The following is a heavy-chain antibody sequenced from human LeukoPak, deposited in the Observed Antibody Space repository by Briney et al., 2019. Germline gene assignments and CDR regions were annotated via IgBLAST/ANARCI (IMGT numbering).Heavy chain of an antibody. CDR1: GGTFSSYA. D-gene: IGHD4-17*01. CDR3: ATDHGDYVYDY. CDR2: IIPIFGTA. Sequence: SVKVSCKASGGTFSSYAISWVRQAPGQGLEWMGGIIPIFGTANYAQKFQGRVTMTEDTSTDTAYMELSSLRSEDTAVYYCATDHGDYVYDYWGQGTLVTVSS. J-gene: IGHJ4*02. V-gene: IGHV1-69*06.